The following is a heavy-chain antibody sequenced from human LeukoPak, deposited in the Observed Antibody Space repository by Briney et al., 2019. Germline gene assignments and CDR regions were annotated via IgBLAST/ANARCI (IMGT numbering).Heavy chain of an antibody. J-gene: IGHJ4*02. CDR2: INSDGSIT. Sequence: GGSLRLSCAASGFTFSNYWMHSVRHAPGKGLVCVSRINSDGSITTSAHSVKGRFTISRDNAKNTLYLQMNSLRDENMTVYYCAKGGATVIDYWGQGTLVTVSS. D-gene: IGHD4-17*01. CDR1: GFTFSNYW. V-gene: IGHV3-74*01. CDR3: AKGGATVIDY.